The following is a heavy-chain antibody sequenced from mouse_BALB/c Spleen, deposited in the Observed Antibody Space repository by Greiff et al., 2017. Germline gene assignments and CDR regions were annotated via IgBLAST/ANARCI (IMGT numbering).Heavy chain of an antibody. J-gene: IGHJ4*01. CDR3: ARKGKRNAMDY. D-gene: IGHD2-1*01. V-gene: IGHV1-14*01. Sequence: VQLQQSGPELVKPGASVKMPCKASGYTFTSYVMHWVKQKPGQGLEWIGYINPYNDGTKYNEKFKGKATLTSDKSSSTAYMELSSLTSEDSAVYYCARKGKRNAMDYWGQGTSVTVSS. CDR1: GYTFTSYV. CDR2: INPYNDGT.